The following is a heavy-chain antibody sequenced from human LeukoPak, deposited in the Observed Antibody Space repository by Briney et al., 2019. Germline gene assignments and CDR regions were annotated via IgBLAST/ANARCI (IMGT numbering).Heavy chain of an antibody. V-gene: IGHV3-21*01. CDR1: GFIFSDYS. J-gene: IGHJ3*02. CDR2: ISSSSSYI. Sequence: GESLRLSCAASGFIFSDYSLNWVRQAPGKGLEWVSSISSSSSYIYYADSVKGRFTISRDNSKNTLYLQMNSLRAEDTAVYYCAKEKSQGLGAYDMWGQGTMVTVSS. D-gene: IGHD3/OR15-3a*01. CDR3: AKEKSQGLGAYDM.